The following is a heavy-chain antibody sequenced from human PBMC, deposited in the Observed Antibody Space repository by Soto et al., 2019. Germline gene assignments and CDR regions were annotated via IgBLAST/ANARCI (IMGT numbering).Heavy chain of an antibody. CDR3: ASSMYYYDSSGYFSYGMDV. V-gene: IGHV4-30-2*01. J-gene: IGHJ6*02. CDR1: GGSISSGGYS. Sequence: SETLSLTCAVSGGSISSGGYSWSWIRQPPGKGLEWIGYIYHSGSTYYNPSLKSRVTISVDRSKNQFSLKLSSVTAADTAVYYCASSMYYYDSSGYFSYGMDVWGQGTTVTVS. D-gene: IGHD3-22*01. CDR2: IYHSGST.